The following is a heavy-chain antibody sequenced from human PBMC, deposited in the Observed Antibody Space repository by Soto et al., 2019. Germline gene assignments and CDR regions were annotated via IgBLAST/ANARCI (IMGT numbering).Heavy chain of an antibody. CDR1: GYTFTGYY. D-gene: IGHD3-10*01. CDR2: INPNSGGT. J-gene: IGHJ5*02. V-gene: IGHV1-2*04. Sequence: GASVKVSCKASGYTFTGYYMHWVRQAPGQGLEWMGWINPNSGGTNYAQKFQGWVTMTRDTSISTAYMELSRLRSDDTAVYYCARESKSDYYYGSGSYSPWFDPWGQGTLVTVSS. CDR3: ARESKSDYYYGSGSYSPWFDP.